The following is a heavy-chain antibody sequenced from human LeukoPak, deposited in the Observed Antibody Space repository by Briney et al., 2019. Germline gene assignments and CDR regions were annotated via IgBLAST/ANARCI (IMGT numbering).Heavy chain of an antibody. Sequence: GGSLRLSCAASGFTFSNNAMSRVRQAPGKRLEWVSAVPGRGGSTYYADSVKGRFTISRDNSRNTLFLQMNSLRAEDTAIYYCAKWGDFDILTGYYVSDFWGQGTLVTVSS. J-gene: IGHJ4*02. V-gene: IGHV3-23*01. CDR1: GFTFSNNA. D-gene: IGHD3-9*01. CDR3: AKWGDFDILTGYYVSDF. CDR2: VPGRGGST.